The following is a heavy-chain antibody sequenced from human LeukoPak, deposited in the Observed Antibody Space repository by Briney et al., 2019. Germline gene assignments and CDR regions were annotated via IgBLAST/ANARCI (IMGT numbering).Heavy chain of an antibody. Sequence: PSETLSLTCAVYGGSFSGYYWSWIRQPPGKGLEWIGEINHSGSTNYNPSLKSRVTISVDTSKNQFSLKLSSVTAADTAVYYCARAYYDFRSGYYTGTFDNWGQGTLVTVSS. CDR2: INHSGST. V-gene: IGHV4-34*01. CDR3: ARAYYDFRSGYYTGTFDN. CDR1: GGSFSGYY. D-gene: IGHD3-3*01. J-gene: IGHJ4*02.